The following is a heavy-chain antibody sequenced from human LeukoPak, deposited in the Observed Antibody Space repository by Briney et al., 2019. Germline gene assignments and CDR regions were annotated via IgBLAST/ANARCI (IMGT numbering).Heavy chain of an antibody. J-gene: IGHJ3*02. CDR1: GYTLTELS. Sequence: GASVKVSFKVSGYTLTELSMHWVRQAPGKGLEWMGGFDPEDGETIYAQKFQGRVTMTEDTSTDTAYMELSSLRSEDTAVYYCARGRQNYDFWSGYSHDAFDIWGQGTMVTVSS. CDR3: ARGRQNYDFWSGYSHDAFDI. CDR2: FDPEDGET. V-gene: IGHV1-24*01. D-gene: IGHD3-3*01.